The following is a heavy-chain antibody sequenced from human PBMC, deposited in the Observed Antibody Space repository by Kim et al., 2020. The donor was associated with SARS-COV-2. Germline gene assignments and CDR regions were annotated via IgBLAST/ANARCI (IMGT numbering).Heavy chain of an antibody. D-gene: IGHD2-15*01. V-gene: IGHV3-74*01. CDR1: GFTFSSYW. Sequence: GGSLRLSCAASGFTFSSYWMHWVRQAPGKGLVWVARINTDGSSTNYADSVKGRFTISRDNAKNTLYLQMNSLRAEDTAVYYCASWYCSGGSCYSVGFDIWGQGTMVTVSS. CDR2: INTDGSST. CDR3: ASWYCSGGSCYSVGFDI. J-gene: IGHJ3*02.